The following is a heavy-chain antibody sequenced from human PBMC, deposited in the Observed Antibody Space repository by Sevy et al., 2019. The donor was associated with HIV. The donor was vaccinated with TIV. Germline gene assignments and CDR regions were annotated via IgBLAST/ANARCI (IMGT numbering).Heavy chain of an antibody. CDR3: AKGLGMVQGALLSDDV. D-gene: IGHD3-10*01. CDR1: GFTFSRYG. CDR2: IRYDGSTK. V-gene: IGHV3-30*02. Sequence: GGSLRLSCAASGFTFSRYGMHWVRQAPGKGLEWVAFIRYDGSTKYYAESVKGGLIISRDNSKDTLDLQMNSLRGDDTSLYYCAKGLGMVQGALLSDDVWGQGTMVTVSS. J-gene: IGHJ3*01.